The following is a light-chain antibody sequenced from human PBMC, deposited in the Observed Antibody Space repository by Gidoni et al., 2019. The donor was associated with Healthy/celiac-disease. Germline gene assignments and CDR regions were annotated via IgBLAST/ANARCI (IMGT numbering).Light chain of an antibody. CDR2: DVS. V-gene: IGLV2-14*03. J-gene: IGLJ2*01. CDR1: SSDVGCYNY. Sequence: QPALTQPASVSWSPGQSITLSCTGTSSDVGCYNYVSWYQQHPGKSPKLMIYDVSNRPSGVSNRFSGSKSGNTASLTISGLQAEDEADYYCSSYTSSSTLVVFGGGTKLTVL. CDR3: SSYTSSSTLVV.